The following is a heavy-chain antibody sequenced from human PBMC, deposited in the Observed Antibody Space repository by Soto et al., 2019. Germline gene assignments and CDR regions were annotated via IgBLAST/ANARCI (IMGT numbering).Heavy chain of an antibody. Sequence: GGSLRLSCAASGFTFSSYSMNWVRQAPGKGLEWVSSISSSNSYIYYADSVKGRFTISRDNAKNSLYLQMNSLRAEDTAVYYCARDYYYDSSGYYAGFDYWGQGTLVTVSS. J-gene: IGHJ4*02. CDR2: ISSSNSYI. CDR1: GFTFSSYS. D-gene: IGHD3-22*01. V-gene: IGHV3-21*01. CDR3: ARDYYYDSSGYYAGFDY.